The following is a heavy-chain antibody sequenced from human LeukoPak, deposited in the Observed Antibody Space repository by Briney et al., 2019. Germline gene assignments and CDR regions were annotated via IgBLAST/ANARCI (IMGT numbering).Heavy chain of an antibody. CDR2: IWYDGSNK. D-gene: IGHD2-15*01. Sequence: GGSLRLSCTASGFTFSIYGMHWVRQAPGKGLEWVAVIWYDGSNKYYADSVRGRFTISRDNSKNTPYLQMNSLTAEDTAVYYCARPYRYCSGGSCSEHYFDYWGQGTLVTVSP. J-gene: IGHJ4*02. CDR1: GFTFSIYG. V-gene: IGHV3-33*01. CDR3: ARPYRYCSGGSCSEHYFDY.